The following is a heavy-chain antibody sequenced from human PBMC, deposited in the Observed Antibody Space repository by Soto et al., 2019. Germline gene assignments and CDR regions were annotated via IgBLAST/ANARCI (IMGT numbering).Heavy chain of an antibody. CDR2: INHSGST. Sequence: PSETLSLTCAVYGGSFSGYSWSWIRQPPGKGLEWIGKINHSGSTNYNPSLKSRVTISVDTSKNQFSLNLSSVTAADTAVYYCAREYGDYVNDWFDPWGQGTLVTVSS. J-gene: IGHJ5*02. V-gene: IGHV4-34*01. D-gene: IGHD4-17*01. CDR1: GGSFSGYS. CDR3: AREYGDYVNDWFDP.